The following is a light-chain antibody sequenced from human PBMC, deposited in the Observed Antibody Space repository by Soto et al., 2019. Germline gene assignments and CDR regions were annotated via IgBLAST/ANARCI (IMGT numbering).Light chain of an antibody. CDR1: QSVGSS. CDR3: QQYGDSPQT. CDR2: GAS. V-gene: IGKV3-20*01. Sequence: IVLTQSPGTLSLSPGERSTLCCRASQSVGSSLSWYQQKPGQAPRLLFYGASNRATAIPDRFSGSGFGTDFTLTITRLEPEDFAVYYCQQYGDSPQTFGPGTKVDIK. J-gene: IGKJ1*01.